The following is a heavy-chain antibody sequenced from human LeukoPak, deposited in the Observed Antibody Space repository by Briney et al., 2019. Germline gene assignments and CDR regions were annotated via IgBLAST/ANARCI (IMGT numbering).Heavy chain of an antibody. CDR1: GGTFSSYA. Sequence: SVKVSCKASGGTFSSYAISWVRQAPGQGLEWMGRIIPIFGTANYAQKFQGRVAITTDESTSTAYMELSSLRSEDTAVYYCASSYGADGAFDIWGQGTMVTVSS. J-gene: IGHJ3*02. V-gene: IGHV1-69*05. CDR2: IIPIFGTA. D-gene: IGHD4-17*01. CDR3: ASSYGADGAFDI.